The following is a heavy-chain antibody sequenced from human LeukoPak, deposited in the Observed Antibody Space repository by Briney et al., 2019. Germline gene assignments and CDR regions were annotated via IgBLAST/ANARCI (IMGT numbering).Heavy chain of an antibody. V-gene: IGHV4-34*01. CDR3: ASGHYFNYYMDV. CDR1: GVAVTDNF. Sequence: SETLSLTCAFSGVAVTDNFWTWIRQPPGKGLEWIGEINHGGTPTYSPSLKSRVRMSLDTSRNHFSLNLTSVTAADTAVYFCASGHYFNYYMDVWGKGTTVTVSS. J-gene: IGHJ6*03. CDR2: INHGGTP.